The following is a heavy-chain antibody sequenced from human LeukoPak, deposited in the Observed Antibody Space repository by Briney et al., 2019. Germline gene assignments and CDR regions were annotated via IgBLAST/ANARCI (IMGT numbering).Heavy chain of an antibody. CDR1: GYSFTSYW. J-gene: IGHJ5*02. Sequence: GDSLKISCKGSGYSFTSYWIGWVRQMPGKGLEWMGIIYPGDSDTRYSPSFQGQVTVSADRSINTAYLQWSSLRASDTAIYYCARGSSPWGWFDPWGQGTLVTVSS. CDR2: IYPGDSDT. CDR3: ARGSSPWGWFDP. D-gene: IGHD6-13*01. V-gene: IGHV5-51*01.